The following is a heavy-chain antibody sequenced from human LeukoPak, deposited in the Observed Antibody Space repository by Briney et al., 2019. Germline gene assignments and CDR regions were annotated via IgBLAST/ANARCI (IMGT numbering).Heavy chain of an antibody. V-gene: IGHV3-7*01. Sequence: PGGSLRLSCAASGFTFNKNWMTWGRQAPGKGLEWVANVNQDGTEKYYGGSVKGRFNISRDNAKNSLYLHMNSLRAEDTAVYYCARSKAGGYWGQGTLVIVST. CDR3: ARSKAGGY. CDR2: VNQDGTEK. J-gene: IGHJ4*02. D-gene: IGHD3-10*01. CDR1: GFTFNKNW.